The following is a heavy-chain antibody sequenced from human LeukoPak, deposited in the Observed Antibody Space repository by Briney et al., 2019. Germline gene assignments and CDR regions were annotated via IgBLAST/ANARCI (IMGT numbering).Heavy chain of an antibody. J-gene: IGHJ4*02. D-gene: IGHD1-26*01. CDR2: ISTGSLI. CDR1: GFTSSSYG. CDR3: ARDSGIYSSPVDY. Sequence: PGGSLRLSCAASGFTSSSYGMNWVRQDPGKGLEWVSYISTGSLIYYADSVKGRFTISRDNAKNSLYLQMNSLRAEDTAVYYCARDSGIYSSPVDYWGQGTLVTVAS. V-gene: IGHV3-48*01.